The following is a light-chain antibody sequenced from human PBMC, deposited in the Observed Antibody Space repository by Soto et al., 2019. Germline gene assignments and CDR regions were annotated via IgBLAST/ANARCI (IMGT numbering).Light chain of an antibody. J-gene: IGKJ1*01. Sequence: EIRMTQSPSTLSASVGDRVNIXCRASQSRFSRFHWYQQRKGQAPKRLIYDASSLESGVTSRFSGSGSGKEFTITISSLPPDDFATYECQQYNSYSTFGQGTKVDIK. CDR3: QQYNSYST. CDR1: QSRFSR. CDR2: DAS. V-gene: IGKV1-5*01.